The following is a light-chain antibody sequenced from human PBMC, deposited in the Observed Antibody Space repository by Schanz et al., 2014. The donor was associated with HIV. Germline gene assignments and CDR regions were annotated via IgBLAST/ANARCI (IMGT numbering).Light chain of an antibody. V-gene: IGLV1-51*02. CDR1: TTNIAYNY. J-gene: IGLJ3*02. CDR2: NND. Sequence: SVLTQPPSVSATPGQKVTISCSGSTTNIAYNYVSWYQQVPGAAPKLLIFNNDQRPSGIPDRFSGSKSGSSGTLAISDLQTGDEADYYCASWDSGLDAGVFGGGTKLTVL. CDR3: ASWDSGLDAGV.